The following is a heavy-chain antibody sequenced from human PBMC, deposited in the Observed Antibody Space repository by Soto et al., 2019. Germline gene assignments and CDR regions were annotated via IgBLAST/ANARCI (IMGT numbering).Heavy chain of an antibody. V-gene: IGHV4-59*01. CDR2: IYYSGST. CDR1: GGSISSYY. Sequence: SDTLSLTCTVSGGSISSYYWSWIRQPPGKGLEWIGYIYYSGSTNYNPSLKSRVTISVDTSKNQFSLKLSSVTAADTAVYYCARLAYCGGDCYSNYYYYYMDVWGKGTTVTVSS. CDR3: ARLAYCGGDCYSNYYYYYMDV. J-gene: IGHJ6*03. D-gene: IGHD2-21*01.